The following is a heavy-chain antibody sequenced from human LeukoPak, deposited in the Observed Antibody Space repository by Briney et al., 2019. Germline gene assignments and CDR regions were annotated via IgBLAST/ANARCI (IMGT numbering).Heavy chain of an antibody. CDR2: IYYSGST. Sequence: SETLSLTCTVSGGSISSSSYYWGWIRQPPGKGLEWIGGIYYSGSTYYNPSLKSRVTISVDTSKNQFSLKLSSVTAADTAVYYCARGESSSSPVGDYWGQGTLVTVSS. CDR1: GGSISSSSYY. J-gene: IGHJ4*02. V-gene: IGHV4-39*07. D-gene: IGHD6-6*01. CDR3: ARGESSSSPVGDY.